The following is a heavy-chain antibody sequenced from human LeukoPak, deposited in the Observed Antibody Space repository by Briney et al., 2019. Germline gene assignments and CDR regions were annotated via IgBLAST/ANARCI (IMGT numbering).Heavy chain of an antibody. CDR2: FDPEDGET. V-gene: IGHV1-24*01. CDR3: ASSGSNGWYGGVDAFDI. J-gene: IGHJ3*02. Sequence: ASVKVSCKVSGKTLTELSMHWVRQAPGKGLEWMGGFDPEDGETIYAQKFQGRNTMTEDTSTDTAYMELSSLRSEDTAVYYCASSGSNGWYGGVDAFDIWGQGTMVTVSS. CDR1: GKTLTELS. D-gene: IGHD6-13*01.